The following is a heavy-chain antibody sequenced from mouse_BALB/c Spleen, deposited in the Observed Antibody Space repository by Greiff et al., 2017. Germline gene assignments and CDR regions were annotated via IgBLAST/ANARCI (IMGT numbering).Heavy chain of an antibody. CDR1: GFTFSSYA. V-gene: IGHV5-9-3*01. CDR2: ISSGGSYT. D-gene: IGHD1-1*01. Sequence: EVQLVESGGGLVKPGGSLKLSCAASGFTFSSYAMSWVRQTPEKRLEWVATISSGGSYTYYPDSVKGRFTISRDNAKNTLYLQMSSLRSEDTAMYYCARHEDYGSSYPSYFDVWGAGTTVTVSS. J-gene: IGHJ1*01. CDR3: ARHEDYGSSYPSYFDV.